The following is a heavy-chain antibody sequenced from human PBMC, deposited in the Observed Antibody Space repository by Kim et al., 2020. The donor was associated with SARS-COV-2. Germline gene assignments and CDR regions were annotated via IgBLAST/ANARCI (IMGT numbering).Heavy chain of an antibody. J-gene: IGHJ4*02. D-gene: IGHD3-10*01. CDR2: LSPSGGTT. CDR3: ARGNYYGSGSYADY. CDR1: GFTFSNYV. V-gene: IGHV3-23*01. Sequence: GGSLRLSCAASGFTFSNYVMSWVRQAPGKGLEWVSVLSPSGGTTYYADSVKGRFTISRDNSQNTLYLQMNSLRADDTALYYCARGNYYGSGSYADYWGQG.